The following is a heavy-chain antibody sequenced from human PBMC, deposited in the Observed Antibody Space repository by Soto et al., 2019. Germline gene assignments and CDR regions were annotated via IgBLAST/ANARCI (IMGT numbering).Heavy chain of an antibody. CDR3: ARVGGVRRRRSWFDP. CDR1: GGSISSGDYY. V-gene: IGHV4-30-4*01. CDR2: IYYSGST. J-gene: IGHJ5*02. D-gene: IGHD3-16*01. Sequence: SEILSLTCTVSGGSISSGDYYWSWIRQPPGKGLEWIGYIYYSGSTYYNPSLKSRVTISVDTSKNQFSLKLSSVTAADTAVYYCARVGGVRRRRSWFDPWGQGTLVTVS.